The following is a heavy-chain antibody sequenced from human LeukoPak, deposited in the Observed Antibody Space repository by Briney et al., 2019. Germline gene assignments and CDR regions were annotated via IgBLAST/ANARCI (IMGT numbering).Heavy chain of an antibody. CDR1: GFTFSSYS. CDR2: ISSSSSYI. V-gene: IGHV3-21*01. Sequence: GGSLRLSCAASGFTFSSYSMNWVRQAPGKGLEWVSSISSSSSYIYYADSVKGRFTISRDNAKNSLYLQMNSLRAEDTAVYYCARDAIAVAAVDYWGQGILVTVSS. J-gene: IGHJ4*02. CDR3: ARDAIAVAAVDY. D-gene: IGHD6-19*01.